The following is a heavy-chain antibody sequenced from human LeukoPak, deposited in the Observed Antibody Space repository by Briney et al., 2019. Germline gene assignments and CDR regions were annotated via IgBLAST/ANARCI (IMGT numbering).Heavy chain of an antibody. Sequence: GGSLRLSCAASGFTVSSNYMSWVRQAPGKGLEWVSAISGSGGSTYYADSVKGRFTISRDNSKNTLYLQMNSLRAEDTAVYYCAKDGTTTVTTSFDPWGQGTLVTVSS. V-gene: IGHV3-23*01. CDR1: GFTVSSNY. D-gene: IGHD4-17*01. CDR3: AKDGTTTVTTSFDP. CDR2: ISGSGGST. J-gene: IGHJ5*02.